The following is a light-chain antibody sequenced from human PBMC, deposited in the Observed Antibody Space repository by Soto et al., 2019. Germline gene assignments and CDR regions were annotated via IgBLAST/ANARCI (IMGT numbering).Light chain of an antibody. CDR3: QQSYTTPLT. CDR2: AAS. J-gene: IGKJ4*01. V-gene: IGKV1-9*01. Sequence: IQLTQSPSSLSASVGDRVTITCRASLGVARYLAWYQQKPGTAPKLLIYAASTLQSGVPSRFSGSGSGTDFTLTISSLQPEDSATYYCQQSYTTPLTFGGGTKVDIK. CDR1: LGVARY.